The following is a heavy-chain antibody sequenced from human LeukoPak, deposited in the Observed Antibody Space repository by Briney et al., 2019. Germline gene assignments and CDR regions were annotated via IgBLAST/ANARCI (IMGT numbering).Heavy chain of an antibody. J-gene: IGHJ4*02. CDR3: AREASSLGFDY. V-gene: IGHV3-30*19. CDR1: GFTFSSYG. D-gene: IGHD6-13*01. Sequence: GGSLRLSCAASGFTFSSYGMHWVRQAPGKGLEWVAVISYDGSNKYYAGSVKGRFTISRDNSKNTLYLQMNSLRAEDTTVYYCAREASSLGFDYWGQGTLVTVS. CDR2: ISYDGSNK.